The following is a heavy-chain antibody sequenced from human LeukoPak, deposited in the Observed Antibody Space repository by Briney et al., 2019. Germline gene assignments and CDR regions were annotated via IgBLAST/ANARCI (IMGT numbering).Heavy chain of an antibody. V-gene: IGHV5-51*01. CDR3: VRQPRVHTPDF. CDR2: VSPSDSDT. J-gene: IGHJ4*02. Sequence: GESLKISCEGSGYTFTNFWIGWVRQMPGKGLEWMGIVSPSDSDTRYSPSFQGQVTISADKSITTAYLQWSSLEASDAATYYCVRQPRVHTPDFWGQGTLVTVSS. D-gene: IGHD1-1*01. CDR1: GYTFTNFW.